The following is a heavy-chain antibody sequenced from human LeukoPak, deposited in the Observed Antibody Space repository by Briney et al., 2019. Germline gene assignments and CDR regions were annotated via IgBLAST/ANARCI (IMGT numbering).Heavy chain of an antibody. CDR2: IYYSGSS. D-gene: IGHD2-15*01. CDR1: GGSISSGGYY. V-gene: IGHV4-31*03. CDR3: ARNPRPRVLLYYYYGMDV. Sequence: PSETLSLTCTVSGGSISSGGYYWSWIRQHPGEGLEWIGYIYYSGSSYYNPSLKSRVTISVDTSKNQFSLKLSSVTAADTAVYYCARNPRPRVLLYYYYGMDVWGQGTTVTVSS. J-gene: IGHJ6*02.